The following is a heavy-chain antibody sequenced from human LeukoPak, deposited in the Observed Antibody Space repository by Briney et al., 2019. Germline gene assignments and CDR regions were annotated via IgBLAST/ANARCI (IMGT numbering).Heavy chain of an antibody. D-gene: IGHD3-22*01. J-gene: IGHJ5*02. CDR2: IYHSGST. CDR1: GGSISSSNW. Sequence: SGTLSLTCAVSGGSISSSNWWSWVRQPPGKGLEWIGEIYHSGSTNYNPSLKSRVTISVDKSKNQFSLKLSSVTAADTAVYYCARGSRRLYYYDSSGYYGNNWFDPWGQGTLVTVSS. CDR3: ARGSRRLYYYDSSGYYGNNWFDP. V-gene: IGHV4-4*02.